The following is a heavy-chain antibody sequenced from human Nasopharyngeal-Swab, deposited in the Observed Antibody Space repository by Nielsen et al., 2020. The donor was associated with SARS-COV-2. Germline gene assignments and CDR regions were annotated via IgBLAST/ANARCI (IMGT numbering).Heavy chain of an antibody. Sequence: SLKISCAASGFTFDDYAMHWVRQAPGKGLEWVSGINWNSGSKGYADSVKGRFTISRDNSKNTLYLQMNSLRAEDTAVYYCAKDPPGGGNSHYFDYWGQGTLVTVSS. CDR2: INWNSGSK. CDR1: GFTFDDYA. V-gene: IGHV3-9*01. CDR3: AKDPPGGGNSHYFDY. J-gene: IGHJ4*02. D-gene: IGHD4-23*01.